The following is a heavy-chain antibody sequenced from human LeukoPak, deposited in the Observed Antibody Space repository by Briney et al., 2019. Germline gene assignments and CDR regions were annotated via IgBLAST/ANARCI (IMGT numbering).Heavy chain of an antibody. CDR2: IYHSGST. J-gene: IGHJ4*02. D-gene: IGHD2-2*01. CDR3: ARDEGSDGTTA. V-gene: IGHV4-38-2*02. CDR1: GYSISSGYY. Sequence: SETLSLTCTVSGYSISSGYYWGWIRQPPGKGLEWIGSIYHSGSTYYNPSLKSRVTISVDTSKNQFSLKLSSVTAADTAVYYCARDEGSDGTTAWGQGTLVTVSS.